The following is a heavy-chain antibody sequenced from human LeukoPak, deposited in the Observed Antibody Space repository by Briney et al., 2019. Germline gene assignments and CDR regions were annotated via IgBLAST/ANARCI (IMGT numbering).Heavy chain of an antibody. CDR3: ARSGRYGGYIYFDY. CDR1: GFTFSSYW. J-gene: IGHJ4*02. Sequence: RGGSLRLSCAASGFTFSSYWMSWVRQAPGKGLEWVANIKQDGSEKYYVDSVKGRFTISRDNAKNSLYLQMNSLRAEDTAVYYCARSGRYGGYIYFDYWGQGTLVTVSS. V-gene: IGHV3-7*01. D-gene: IGHD5-12*01. CDR2: IKQDGSEK.